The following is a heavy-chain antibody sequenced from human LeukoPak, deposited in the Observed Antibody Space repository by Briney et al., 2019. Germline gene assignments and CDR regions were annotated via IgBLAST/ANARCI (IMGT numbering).Heavy chain of an antibody. Sequence: ASVKVSCKASGGTFSSYAISWVRQAPGQGLEWMGRIIPILGIANYAQKFQGRVTITADKSTSTAYMELSSLRSEDTAVYYCASPIRYSGYDWDALDIWGQGTMVTVSS. CDR1: GGTFSSYA. V-gene: IGHV1-69*04. J-gene: IGHJ3*02. CDR2: IIPILGIA. CDR3: ASPIRYSGYDWDALDI. D-gene: IGHD5-12*01.